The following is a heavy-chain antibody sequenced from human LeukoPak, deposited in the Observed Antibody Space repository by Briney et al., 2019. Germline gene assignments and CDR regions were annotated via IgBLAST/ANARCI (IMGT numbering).Heavy chain of an antibody. D-gene: IGHD3-3*01. Sequence: SETLSLTRTISGGSVSSGSYYWSWIRQPPGKGLEWIGYIYYSGSTNYNPSLKSRVTISVDTSKNQFSLKLSSVTAADTAVYYCARRDLAYDAFDIWGQGTMVTVSS. CDR1: GGSVSSGSYY. V-gene: IGHV4-61*01. CDR2: IYYSGST. J-gene: IGHJ3*02. CDR3: ARRDLAYDAFDI.